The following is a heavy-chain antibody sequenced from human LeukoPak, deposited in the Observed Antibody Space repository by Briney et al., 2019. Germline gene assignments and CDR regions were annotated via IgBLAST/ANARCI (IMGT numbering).Heavy chain of an antibody. CDR1: GGSISSGGYS. Sequence: PSETLSLTCAVSGGSISSGGYSWSWIRQPPGKGLEWIGYIYYSGSTYYNPSLKSRVTISVDTSKNQFSLKLSSVTTADTAVYYCARERGQQLAPGPLRFDPWGQGTLVTVSS. CDR3: ARERGQQLAPGPLRFDP. V-gene: IGHV4-30-4*07. CDR2: IYYSGST. D-gene: IGHD6-13*01. J-gene: IGHJ5*02.